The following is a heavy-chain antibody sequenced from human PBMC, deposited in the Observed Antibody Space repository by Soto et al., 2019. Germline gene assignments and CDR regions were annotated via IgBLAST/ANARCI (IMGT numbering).Heavy chain of an antibody. CDR2: IWYDGSNK. Sequence: PGGSLSLSCAASGFTFSSYGMHWVRQAPGKGLEWVAVIWYDGSNKYYSDSVKGRFTISRDNSKNMLYLQMNSLRVEDTAVYYCASQKDWGQGTLVTVSS. CDR1: GFTFSSYG. CDR3: ASQKD. J-gene: IGHJ4*02. V-gene: IGHV3-33*01.